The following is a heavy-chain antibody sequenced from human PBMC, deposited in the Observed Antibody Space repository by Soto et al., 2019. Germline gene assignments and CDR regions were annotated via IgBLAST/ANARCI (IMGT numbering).Heavy chain of an antibody. V-gene: IGHV3-23*01. D-gene: IGHD3-3*01. CDR2: ISGSGGST. CDR3: AKGPGQTIFGVVNNGAFEI. Sequence: GGSLRLSCAASGFTFSSYAMSWVRQAPGKGLEWVSAISGSGGSTYYADSVKGRFTISRDNSKNTLYLQMNSLRAEDTAVYYCAKGPGQTIFGVVNNGAFEIWGQGTMVTVSS. CDR1: GFTFSSYA. J-gene: IGHJ3*02.